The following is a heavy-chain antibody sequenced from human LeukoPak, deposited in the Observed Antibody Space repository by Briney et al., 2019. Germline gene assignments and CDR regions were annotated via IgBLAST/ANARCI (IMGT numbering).Heavy chain of an antibody. J-gene: IGHJ6*02. CDR1: GFTVSSNY. V-gene: IGHV3-9*01. D-gene: IGHD6-25*01. CDR2: ISWNSGSI. Sequence: PGGSLRLSCAASGFTVSSNYMSWVRQAPGKGLEWVSGISWNSGSIGYADSVKGRFTISRDNAKNSLYLQMNSLRAEDTALYYCAKGGGAYYYYGMDVWGQGTTVTVSS. CDR3: AKGGGAYYYYGMDV.